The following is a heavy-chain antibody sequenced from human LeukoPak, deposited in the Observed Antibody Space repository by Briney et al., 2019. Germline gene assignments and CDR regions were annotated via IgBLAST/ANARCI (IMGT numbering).Heavy chain of an antibody. CDR3: ATGTPVAGLFDY. CDR2: FDPEDGET. V-gene: IGHV1-24*01. Sequence: ASVKVSCKVSGYTLTELSMHWMRQAPGKGLEWMGGFDPEDGETIYAQKFQGRVTMTEDTSTDTAYMELSSLRSEDTAVYYCATGTPVAGLFDYWGQGTLVTVSS. D-gene: IGHD6-19*01. J-gene: IGHJ4*02. CDR1: GYTLTELS.